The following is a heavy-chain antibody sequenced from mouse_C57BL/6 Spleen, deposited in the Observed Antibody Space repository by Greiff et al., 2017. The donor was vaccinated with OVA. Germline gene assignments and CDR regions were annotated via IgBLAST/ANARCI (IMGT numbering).Heavy chain of an antibody. CDR2: IHPNSGST. J-gene: IGHJ4*01. CDR1: GYTFTSYW. Sequence: QVQLQQPGAELVKPGASVKLSCKATGYTFTSYWMHWVKQRPGQGLEWIGMIHPNSGSTNYNEKFKSKATLTVDKSSSTAYMQLSSLTSEDSAVYYCARAGAQATPYAMDYWGQGTSVTVSS. V-gene: IGHV1-64*01. CDR3: ARAGAQATPYAMDY. D-gene: IGHD3-2*02.